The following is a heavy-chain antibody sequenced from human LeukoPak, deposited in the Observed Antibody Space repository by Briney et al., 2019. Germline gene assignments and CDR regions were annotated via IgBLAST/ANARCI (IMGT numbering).Heavy chain of an antibody. CDR2: IYHSGST. CDR1: GGSISSSNW. D-gene: IGHD1-26*01. Sequence: SETLSLTCAVSGGSISSSNWWSWVRQPPGKGLEWIGEIYHSGSTNYNPPLKSRVTMSVDTSKNLFSLKVSSVTAADTAVYYCARGRSNYYGMDVWGQGTTVAVSS. CDR3: ARGRSNYYGMDV. V-gene: IGHV4-4*02. J-gene: IGHJ6*02.